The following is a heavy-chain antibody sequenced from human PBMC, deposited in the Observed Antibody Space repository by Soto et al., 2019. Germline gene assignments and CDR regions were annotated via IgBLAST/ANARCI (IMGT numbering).Heavy chain of an antibody. CDR3: AKGAFSSSCRWFDP. Sequence: GGSLRLSCAASGFTFSAYAMGWVRQAPGKGLEWVSAITGGGGATNYADSVKGRFTISRDNSKNTLYLQMNSLRAEDTAVYYCAKGAFSSSCRWFDPWGQGTLVTVSS. CDR2: ITGGGGAT. J-gene: IGHJ5*02. CDR1: GFTFSAYA. V-gene: IGHV3-23*01. D-gene: IGHD6-13*01.